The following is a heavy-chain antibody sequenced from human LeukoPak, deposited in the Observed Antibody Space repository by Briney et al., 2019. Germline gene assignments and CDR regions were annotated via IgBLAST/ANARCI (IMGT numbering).Heavy chain of an antibody. CDR1: GGSISSYY. CDR3: AREIQLWPQMDV. CDR2: IYYSGST. J-gene: IGHJ6*02. Sequence: SETLSLTCTVSGGSISSYYWSWIRQPPGKGLEWIGYIYYSGSTDYNPSLKSRVTISVDTSKNQFSLKLSSVTAADTAVYYCAREIQLWPQMDVWGQGTTVTVSS. D-gene: IGHD5-18*01. V-gene: IGHV4-59*01.